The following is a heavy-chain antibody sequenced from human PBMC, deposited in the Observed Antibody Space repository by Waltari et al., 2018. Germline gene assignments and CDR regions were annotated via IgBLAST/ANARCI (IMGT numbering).Heavy chain of an antibody. CDR3: ARGHYYDSSGYPYSNAFDI. CDR1: GFTFDDYA. J-gene: IGHJ3*02. V-gene: IGHV3-9*01. Sequence: EVQLVESGGGLVQPGRSLRLSCAASGFTFDDYAMHWVRQAQGKGLEWVSGISWNSGSIGYADSVKGRFTSSRDNAKNSLYLQMNSLRAEDTALYYCARGHYYDSSGYPYSNAFDIWGQGTMVTVSS. D-gene: IGHD3-22*01. CDR2: ISWNSGSI.